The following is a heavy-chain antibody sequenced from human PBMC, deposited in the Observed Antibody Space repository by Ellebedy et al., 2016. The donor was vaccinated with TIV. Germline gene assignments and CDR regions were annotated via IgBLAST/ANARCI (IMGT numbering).Heavy chain of an antibody. CDR3: ARGVDSSTTWFDP. CDR2: IYYSGST. Sequence: SETLSLXXTVSGGSISSGGYYWSWIRQHPGKGLEWIGYIYYSGSTYYNPSLKSRVTISVDTSKNQFSLKLSSVTAADTAVYYCARGVDSSTTWFDPWGQGTLVTVSS. D-gene: IGHD3-22*01. CDR1: GGSISSGGYY. J-gene: IGHJ5*02. V-gene: IGHV4-31*03.